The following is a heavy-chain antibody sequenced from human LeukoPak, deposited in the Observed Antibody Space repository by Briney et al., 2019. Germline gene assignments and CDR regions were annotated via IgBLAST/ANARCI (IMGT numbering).Heavy chain of an antibody. CDR2: VYSSGAT. CDR3: ARDHYGSGSYKAYFAY. Sequence: SETLSLTCTVSDASVTTYSWSWLRQPAGKGLEWIGRVYSSGATKYNPSLKSRVTISADTSKNQFSLKLPSVTAADTAAYYCARDHYGSGSYKAYFAYWGDGIQVTVSS. V-gene: IGHV4-4*07. CDR1: DASVTTYS. J-gene: IGHJ4*01. D-gene: IGHD3-10*01.